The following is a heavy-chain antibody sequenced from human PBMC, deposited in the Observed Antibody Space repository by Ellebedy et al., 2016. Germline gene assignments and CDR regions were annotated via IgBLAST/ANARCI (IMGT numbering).Heavy chain of an antibody. CDR1: SVSISSGNW. D-gene: IGHD3-3*01. CDR3: ARLEGFWGGYYNYYMDV. Sequence: SETLSLTXAVSSVSISSGNWWNWVRQPPGKGLEWLGEIFHSGTTNYNPSLKSRITISLDTSKNQFSLNLSPVTAADTAVYYCARLEGFWGGYYNYYMDVWGQGTTVTVSS. V-gene: IGHV4-4*02. J-gene: IGHJ6*03. CDR2: IFHSGTT.